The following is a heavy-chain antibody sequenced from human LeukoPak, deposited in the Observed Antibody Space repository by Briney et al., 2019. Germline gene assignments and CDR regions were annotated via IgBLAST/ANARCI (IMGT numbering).Heavy chain of an antibody. V-gene: IGHV4-34*01. Sequence: SETLSLTCAVYGGSFSGYYWSWIRQPPGKGLEWIGEINHSGSTNYNPSLKSRVTISVDTSKNQFSLKLSSVTAADTAVYYCARARFYYYYYYMDDWGKGTTVTVSS. CDR3: ARARFYYYYYYMDD. CDR2: INHSGST. CDR1: GGSFSGYY. J-gene: IGHJ6*03.